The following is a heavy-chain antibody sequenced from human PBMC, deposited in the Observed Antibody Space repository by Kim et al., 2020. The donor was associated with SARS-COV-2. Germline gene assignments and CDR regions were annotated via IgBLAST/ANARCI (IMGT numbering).Heavy chain of an antibody. V-gene: IGHV3-23*01. CDR3: AKDPGALYYYYYMDV. Sequence: GGSLRLSCAASGFTFSSYAMSWVRQAPGKGLEWVSAISGSGGSTYYADSVKGRFTISRDNSKNTLYLQMNSLRAEDTAVYYCAKDPGALYYYYYMDVWGKGTTVTVSS. D-gene: IGHD1-26*01. CDR1: GFTFSSYA. J-gene: IGHJ6*03. CDR2: ISGSGGST.